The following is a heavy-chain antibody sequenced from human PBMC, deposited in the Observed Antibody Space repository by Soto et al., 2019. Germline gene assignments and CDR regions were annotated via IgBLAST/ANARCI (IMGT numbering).Heavy chain of an antibody. V-gene: IGHV1-69*04. CDR1: GYTFTSYG. CDR3: ARADGVEFWTAFDI. J-gene: IGHJ3*02. CDR2: IIPILGIA. Sequence: SVKVSCKASGYTFTSYGISWVRQAPGQGLEWMGRIIPILGIANYAQKFQGRVTITADKSTSTAYMELSSLRSEDTAVYYCARADGVEFWTAFDISGQGTMVTVSS. D-gene: IGHD3-3*01.